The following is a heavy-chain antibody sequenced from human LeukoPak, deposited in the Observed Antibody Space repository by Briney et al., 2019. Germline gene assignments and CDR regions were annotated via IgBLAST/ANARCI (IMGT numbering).Heavy chain of an antibody. Sequence: GGSLRLSCAASGFTFSNAWMSWVRQAPGKGLEWVSAISGSGGSTYYADSVKGRFTISRDNSKNTLYLQMNSLRAEDTAVYYCAKGPYCSSTSCSPDYWGQGTLVTVSS. CDR1: GFTFSNAW. CDR2: ISGSGGST. V-gene: IGHV3-23*01. CDR3: AKGPYCSSTSCSPDY. D-gene: IGHD2-2*01. J-gene: IGHJ4*02.